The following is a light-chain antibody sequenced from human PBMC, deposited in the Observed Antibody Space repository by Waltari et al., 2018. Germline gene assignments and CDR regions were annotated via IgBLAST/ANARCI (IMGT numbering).Light chain of an antibody. V-gene: IGKV4-1*01. J-gene: IGKJ1*01. Sequence: DIVMTQSPDSLAVSLGVRATINCKSSQNVLYSSNNKNYLAWYQQKPGQPPKLLIYCASTRESGVPDRFSGSGSGTDFTLTISSLQAEDVAVYYCQQYYSTPPTFGQGTKVEIK. CDR2: CAS. CDR1: QNVLYSSNNKNY. CDR3: QQYYSTPPT.